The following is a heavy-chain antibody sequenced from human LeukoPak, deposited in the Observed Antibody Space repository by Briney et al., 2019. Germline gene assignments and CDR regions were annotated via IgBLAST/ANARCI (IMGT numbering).Heavy chain of an antibody. V-gene: IGHV1-2*02. Sequence: GASVKVSCKASGYTFTGYYMHWVRQAPGQGLEWMGWINPNSGGTNYAQKFQGRVTMTRDTSISTAYMELSRLRSDDTAVYYCARGYDSSGYYHSDFDYWGQGTLVTVSS. D-gene: IGHD3-22*01. CDR3: ARGYDSSGYYHSDFDY. CDR2: INPNSGGT. CDR1: GYTFTGYY. J-gene: IGHJ4*02.